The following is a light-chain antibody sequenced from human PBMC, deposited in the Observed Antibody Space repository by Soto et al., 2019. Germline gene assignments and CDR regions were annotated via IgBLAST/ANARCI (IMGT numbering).Light chain of an antibody. Sequence: DIQMTQSPSSLSASVGDRVTITCRASQDISNFLAWYQQKPGKVPKHLIYGASTLQSGVPSRFSGSRSGTDFTLTISRLQPEDVATYYCQKYNRAPPTFGQGTKLEI. V-gene: IGKV1-27*01. J-gene: IGKJ2*01. CDR3: QKYNRAPPT. CDR2: GAS. CDR1: QDISNF.